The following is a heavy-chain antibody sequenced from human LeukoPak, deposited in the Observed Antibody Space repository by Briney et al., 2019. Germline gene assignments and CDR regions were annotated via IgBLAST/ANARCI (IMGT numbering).Heavy chain of an antibody. CDR3: ARYYYGSGHFDY. J-gene: IGHJ4*02. Sequence: SETLSLTCAVSGGSISSGGYSWSWIRQPPGKGLEWIGYIYHSGSTYYNPSLKSRVTISVDRSKNQFSLKLSSVTAADTAVYYCARYYYGSGHFDYWGQGTLVTVSS. V-gene: IGHV4-30-2*01. CDR2: IYHSGST. D-gene: IGHD3-10*01. CDR1: GGSISSGGYS.